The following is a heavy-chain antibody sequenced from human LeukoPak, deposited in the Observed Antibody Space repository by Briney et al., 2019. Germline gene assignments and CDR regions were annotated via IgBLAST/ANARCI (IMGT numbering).Heavy chain of an antibody. CDR3: AKVLWFGEPYRGQDLDY. Sequence: HPGGSLRLSCAASGFTFSSYGMHWVRQAPGKGLEGVAVVSYDGSNKYYADSVKGRFTISRDNSKNTLYLQMNSLRAEDTAVYYCAKVLWFGEPYRGQDLDYWGQGTLVTVSS. CDR1: GFTFSSYG. D-gene: IGHD3-10*01. V-gene: IGHV3-30*18. CDR2: VSYDGSNK. J-gene: IGHJ4*02.